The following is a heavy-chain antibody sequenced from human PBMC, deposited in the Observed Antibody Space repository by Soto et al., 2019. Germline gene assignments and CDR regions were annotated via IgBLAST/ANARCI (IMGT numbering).Heavy chain of an antibody. CDR3: ARDGGPDTAMVPYYFDY. CDR2: ISSSSSYT. Sequence: PGGSLRLSCAASGFTFRDYYMRWVRQAPGKGLEWVSYISSSSSYTNYADSVKGRFTISRDNAKNSLYLQMNSLRAEDTAVYYCARDGGPDTAMVPYYFDYWGQGTLVTVS. CDR1: GFTFRDYY. D-gene: IGHD5-18*01. V-gene: IGHV3-11*06. J-gene: IGHJ4*02.